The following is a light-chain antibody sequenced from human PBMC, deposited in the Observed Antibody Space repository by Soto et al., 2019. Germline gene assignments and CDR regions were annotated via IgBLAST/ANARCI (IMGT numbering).Light chain of an antibody. CDR3: QHRSNWRQA. CDR2: DAS. J-gene: IGKJ1*01. CDR1: QSVSSY. V-gene: IGKV3-11*01. Sequence: ASQSVSSYLAWYQQKPGQAPRLLIYDASNRATGIPARFSGSGSGTDFPVTSAVPALQVFGFYDRQHRSNWRQALARGTKVAIK.